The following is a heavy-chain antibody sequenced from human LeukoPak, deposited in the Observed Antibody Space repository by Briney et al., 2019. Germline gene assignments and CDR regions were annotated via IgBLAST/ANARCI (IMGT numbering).Heavy chain of an antibody. CDR3: ASQQDYGDYYFDH. V-gene: IGHV3-11*04. CDR1: GSTFSNYY. CDR2: ISTSGSTI. D-gene: IGHD4-17*01. Sequence: GGSLRFSFAASGSTFSNYYLSWIRQAPGKGLEWVSYISTSGSTIYYADSVKGRFTISRDNAKNSLYLQMNSLRAEDTAVYYCASQQDYGDYYFDHWGQGTPVTVSS. J-gene: IGHJ4*02.